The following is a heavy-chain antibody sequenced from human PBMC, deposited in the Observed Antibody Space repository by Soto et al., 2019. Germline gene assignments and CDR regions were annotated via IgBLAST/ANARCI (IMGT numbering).Heavy chain of an antibody. CDR3: ARVGVDCSSTSCYFLYYYYYMDV. V-gene: IGHV3-30*03. J-gene: IGHJ6*03. Sequence: GGSLRLSCAASGFTFSSYGMHWVRQAPGKGLEWVAVISYDGSNKYYADSVKGRFTISRDNSKNTLYLQMNSLRAEDKAVYYCARVGVDCSSTSCYFLYYYYYMDVWGKGTTVTVSS. CDR2: ISYDGSNK. D-gene: IGHD2-2*01. CDR1: GFTFSSYG.